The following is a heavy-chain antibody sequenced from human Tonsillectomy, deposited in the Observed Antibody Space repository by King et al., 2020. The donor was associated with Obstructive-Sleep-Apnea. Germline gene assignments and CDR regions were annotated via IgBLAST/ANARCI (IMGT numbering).Heavy chain of an antibody. V-gene: IGHV3-11*01. D-gene: IGHD3-10*01. J-gene: IGHJ4*02. CDR3: ASGRGRGRVDY. Sequence: VQLVESGGGLVKPGGSLRLSCTASGFIFSDYYMNWIRQAPGKGLEWISYISSTSNTIYYGDSVKGRFTISRDNAKNSLSLQMNSLRADDSAMYFCASGRGRGRVDYWGQGILVTVSS. CDR1: GFIFSDYY. CDR2: ISSTSNTI.